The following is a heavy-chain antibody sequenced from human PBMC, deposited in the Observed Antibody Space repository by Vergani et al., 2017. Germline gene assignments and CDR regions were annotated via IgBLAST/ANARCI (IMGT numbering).Heavy chain of an antibody. Sequence: QVQLQESGPGLVKPSETLSLTCAVSGYSISSGYYWGWIRQPPGKGLEWIGEIFSSGTTNYNPSFKNRVTMSVDTSKNQFSLKLNSVTAADTAVYYCARGSRAEGGSGPDKWGQGTLVTVSS. J-gene: IGHJ4*02. CDR2: IFSSGTT. CDR3: ARGSRAEGGSGPDK. D-gene: IGHD6-13*01. CDR1: GYSISSGYY. V-gene: IGHV4-38-2*01.